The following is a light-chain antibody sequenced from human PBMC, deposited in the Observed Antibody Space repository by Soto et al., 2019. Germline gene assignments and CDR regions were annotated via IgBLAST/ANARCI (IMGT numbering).Light chain of an antibody. Sequence: QSALTQPASVSGSPGQSITISCTGTSSDVGNYNYVSWYQQHPGKAPKLIIYDVSKRPSGVPDRFSGSKSGNTASLTISGVQAEDEADYSCCSYAGSYTLIFGGGTKLTVL. V-gene: IGLV2-11*01. J-gene: IGLJ2*01. CDR3: CSYAGSYTLI. CDR2: DVS. CDR1: SSDVGNYNY.